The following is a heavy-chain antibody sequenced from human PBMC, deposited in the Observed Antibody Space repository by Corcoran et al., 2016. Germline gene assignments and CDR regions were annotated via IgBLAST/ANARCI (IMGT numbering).Heavy chain of an antibody. V-gene: IGHV5-51*01. J-gene: IGHJ4*02. Sequence: EVQLVQSGAEVKKPGESLKISCKGSGYSFTSYWIGWVRQMPGKGLEWMGLIYPGDSDTRYSPSFQRQVTLSVDKSIRTAYLQWNSMKASDTAMYYCARGSEWLPYSGFDYWGQGTLVTVSS. CDR3: ARGSEWLPYSGFDY. CDR2: IYPGDSDT. CDR1: GYSFTSYW. D-gene: IGHD3-3*01.